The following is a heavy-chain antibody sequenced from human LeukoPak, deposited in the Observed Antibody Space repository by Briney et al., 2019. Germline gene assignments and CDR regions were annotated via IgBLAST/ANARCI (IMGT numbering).Heavy chain of an antibody. Sequence: GGSLRLSCAASGFTFSSYWMGWVRQPPGKGLEWVANIKQDGTEKYYVDSVKGRFTIARDNAKNSLYLQMNSLRAEDTAVYYCARDRGVPVGYWGQGTLVTVSS. J-gene: IGHJ4*02. CDR1: GFTFSSYW. V-gene: IGHV3-7*01. CDR3: ARDRGVPVGY. CDR2: IKQDGTEK. D-gene: IGHD3-10*01.